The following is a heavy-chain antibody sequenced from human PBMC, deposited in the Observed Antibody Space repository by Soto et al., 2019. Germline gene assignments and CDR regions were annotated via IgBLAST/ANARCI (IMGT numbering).Heavy chain of an antibody. D-gene: IGHD3-16*01. CDR2: VIPMSGAT. J-gene: IGHJ6*02. Sequence: QEQLVQSGAEVKKPGSSVQVSCKASGGTFINQPITWVRKAPGQGLEWMGGVIPMSGATHYSQKFQGRVTITADESTSTAYMELSSLSSEDTAVYYCARVFGGDYYYSPDVWGQGTTVTVS. V-gene: IGHV1-69*01. CDR1: GGTFINQP. CDR3: ARVFGGDYYYSPDV.